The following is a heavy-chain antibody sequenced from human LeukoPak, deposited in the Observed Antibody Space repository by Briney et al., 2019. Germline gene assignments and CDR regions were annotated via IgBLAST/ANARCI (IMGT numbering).Heavy chain of an antibody. Sequence: PSETLPLTCTVSGGSISSYYWSWIRQPPGKGLEWIGYIYYSGSTNYNPSLKSRVTISVDTSKNQFSLKLSSVTAADTAVYYCARSKYSSSWYWAFDIWGQGTMVTVSS. CDR2: IYYSGST. J-gene: IGHJ3*02. CDR1: GGSISSYY. CDR3: ARSKYSSSWYWAFDI. D-gene: IGHD6-13*01. V-gene: IGHV4-59*01.